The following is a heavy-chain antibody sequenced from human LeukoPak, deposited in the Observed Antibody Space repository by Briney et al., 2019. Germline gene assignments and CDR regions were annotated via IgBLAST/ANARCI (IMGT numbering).Heavy chain of an antibody. V-gene: IGHV1-69*04. CDR2: IIPILGIA. J-gene: IGHJ4*02. CDR1: GVTFSSYA. D-gene: IGHD3-10*01. CDR3: ARGAMVRGVFDY. Sequence: SVKVSCKASGVTFSSYAISWVRQAPGQGLEWVGRIIPILGIANYAQKFQGRFTITADKSTSTAYMELSSLRSEDTAVYYCARGAMVRGVFDYWGQGTLVTVSS.